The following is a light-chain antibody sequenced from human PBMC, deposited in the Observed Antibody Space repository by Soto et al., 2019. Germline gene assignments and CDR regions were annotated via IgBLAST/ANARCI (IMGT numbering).Light chain of an antibody. CDR3: QQYNNWPWT. CDR1: QSVRSY. V-gene: IGKV3-15*01. CDR2: GAS. J-gene: IGKJ1*01. Sequence: EVVMTQSPATLSVSAGERATLSCGASQSVRSYLAWYQQKPGQAPRLLIHGASTRAPGFPARFSGSGSGTDFTLTISSLQSEDFAVYYCQQYNNWPWTFGQGTKVDIK.